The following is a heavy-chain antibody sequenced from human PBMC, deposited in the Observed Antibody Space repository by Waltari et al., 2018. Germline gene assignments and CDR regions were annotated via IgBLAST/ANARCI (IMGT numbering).Heavy chain of an antibody. CDR2: ISSSSSTI. CDR1: GFTFSSYS. V-gene: IGHV3-48*01. Sequence: EVQLVESGGGLVQPGGSLRLSCAASGFTFSSYSLNWVRHAPGKGLEWVSYISSSSSTIYYADSVKGRFTISRDNAKNSLYLQMNSLRAEDTAVYYCARVLGSGSYPYYYYYGMDVWGQGTTVTVSS. D-gene: IGHD3-10*01. CDR3: ARVLGSGSYPYYYYYGMDV. J-gene: IGHJ6*02.